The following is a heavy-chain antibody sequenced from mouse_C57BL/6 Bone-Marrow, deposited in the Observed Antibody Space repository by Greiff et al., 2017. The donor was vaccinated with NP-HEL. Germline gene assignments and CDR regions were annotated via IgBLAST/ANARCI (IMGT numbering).Heavy chain of an antibody. V-gene: IGHV1-81*01. D-gene: IGHD2-3*01. CDR3: ARYGYYDAWFAY. CDR2: IYPRSGNT. CDR1: GYTFTSYG. J-gene: IGHJ3*01. Sequence: QVQLKESGAELARPGASVKLSCKASGYTFTSYGISWVKQRTGQGLEWIGEIYPRSGNTYYNEKFKGKATLTADKSSSTAYMELRSLISEDSAVYFCARYGYYDAWFAYWGQGTLVTVSA.